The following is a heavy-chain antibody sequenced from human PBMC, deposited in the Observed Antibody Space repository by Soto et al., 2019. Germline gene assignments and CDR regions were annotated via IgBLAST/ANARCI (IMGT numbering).Heavy chain of an antibody. CDR2: ISGSGSST. CDR3: AKDLGVNYDFWSGYSIRYYGMDV. V-gene: IGHV3-23*01. D-gene: IGHD3-3*01. CDR1: GFPFSSYA. J-gene: IGHJ6*02. Sequence: EVQLLESGGGLVQPGGSLRLSCAACGFPFSSYAINWIRQAPGKGLEWVSAISGSGSSTYYADSVKGRFTISRDNSKNTLYLQMNSLRAEDTAVYYCAKDLGVNYDFWSGYSIRYYGMDVWGQGTTVTVSS.